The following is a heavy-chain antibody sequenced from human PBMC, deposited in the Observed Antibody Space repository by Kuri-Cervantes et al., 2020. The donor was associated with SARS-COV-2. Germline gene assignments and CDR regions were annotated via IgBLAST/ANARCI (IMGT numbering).Heavy chain of an antibody. CDR2: IYTSGST. CDR1: GCSISSGSYY. CDR3: ARVVPAAISVDAFDI. Sequence: SETLSLTCTVSGCSISSGSYYWSWIRQPAGKGLEWIGYIYTSGSTNYNPSLKSRVTISVDTSKNQFSLKLSSVTAADTAVYYCARVVPAAISVDAFDIWGQGTMVTVSS. V-gene: IGHV4-61*09. J-gene: IGHJ3*02. D-gene: IGHD2-2*01.